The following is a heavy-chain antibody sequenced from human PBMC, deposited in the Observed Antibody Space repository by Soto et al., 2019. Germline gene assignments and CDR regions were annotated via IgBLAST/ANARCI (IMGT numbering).Heavy chain of an antibody. Sequence: ASVKVSCKASGYTFTSYGISWVRQAPGQGLEWMGWISAYNGNTNYAQKLQGRVTMTTDTSTSTAYMELRSLRSDDTAVYYCARVKTPYYYDSSGYYPLHYYYGMDVWGQGTMVTVS. CDR3: ARVKTPYYYDSSGYYPLHYYYGMDV. D-gene: IGHD3-22*01. J-gene: IGHJ6*02. CDR2: ISAYNGNT. V-gene: IGHV1-18*01. CDR1: GYTFTSYG.